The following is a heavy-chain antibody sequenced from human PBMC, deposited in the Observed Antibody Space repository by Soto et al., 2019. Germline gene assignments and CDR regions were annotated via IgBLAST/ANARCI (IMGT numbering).Heavy chain of an antibody. V-gene: IGHV1-3*05. Sequence: QVQLVQSGAEEKKPGASVKVSCKASGYTFASDAMHRVRQAPGQRLEWMGWINAGNGNTKYSQKFQGRVTITRDTSASTAYMQLSSLRSEDTAVYNCARAWVVVTASDYWGQGTLVTVSS. D-gene: IGHD2-21*02. CDR1: GYTFASDA. CDR3: ARAWVVVTASDY. J-gene: IGHJ4*02. CDR2: INAGNGNT.